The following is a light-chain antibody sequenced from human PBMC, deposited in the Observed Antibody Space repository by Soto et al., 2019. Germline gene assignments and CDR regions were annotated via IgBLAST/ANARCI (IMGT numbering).Light chain of an antibody. CDR2: DAS. V-gene: IGKV3-11*01. CDR3: QQRSNWPPA. Sequence: EIVLTQSPATLSLSPGARATLSCRASQSVSSYLAWYQQKPGQAPRLLIYDASNRATGIPARFSGSGSGTDFTLTISSLEPEDFAVYYCQQRSNWPPAFGQGTRLEIK. CDR1: QSVSSY. J-gene: IGKJ5*01.